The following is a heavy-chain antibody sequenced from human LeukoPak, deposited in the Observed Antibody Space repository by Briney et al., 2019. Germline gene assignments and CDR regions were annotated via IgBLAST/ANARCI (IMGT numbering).Heavy chain of an antibody. CDR2: IYYTGTT. CDR3: ARRPIAAGNNWFDP. CDR1: GGSISSAAYY. V-gene: IGHV4-39*01. Sequence: PSETLSLTCTVSGGSISSAAYYWGWVRQPPAKGLDWIGSIYYTGTTYYSPSFQTRATLSFDTSKNQFSLKLTSVTATDTAVYFCARRPIAAGNNWFDPWGQGTLVTVSS. J-gene: IGHJ5*02. D-gene: IGHD6-13*01.